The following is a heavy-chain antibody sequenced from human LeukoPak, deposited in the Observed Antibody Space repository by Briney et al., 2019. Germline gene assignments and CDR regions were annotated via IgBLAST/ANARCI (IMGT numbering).Heavy chain of an antibody. CDR3: GRHSYGLDY. CDR1: GNNYW. V-gene: IGHV5-51*01. Sequence: GESLKISCKASGNNYWIAWVRQMPGKGLEWLGIIYFGDSDTRYSPSFQGRLTISVDKSISTAYLQLSSLKASDTAFYFCGRHSYGLDYWGQGTLVTVSS. CDR2: IYFGDSDT. J-gene: IGHJ4*02. D-gene: IGHD2-8*01.